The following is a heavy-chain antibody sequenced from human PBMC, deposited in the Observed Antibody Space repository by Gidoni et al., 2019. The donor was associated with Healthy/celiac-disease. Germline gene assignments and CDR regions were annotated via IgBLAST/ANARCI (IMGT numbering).Heavy chain of an antibody. V-gene: IGHV3-30*18. CDR1: GFTFSSYG. CDR3: AKDPGEVVVEEYYFDY. D-gene: IGHD3-22*01. Sequence: QVQLVESGGGVVQPGRSLRLSCAASGFTFSSYGMHWVRQAPGKGLEWVAVISYDGSNKYYADSVKGRFTISRDNSKNTLYLQMNSLRAEDTAVYYCAKDPGEVVVEEYYFDYWGQGTLVTVSS. J-gene: IGHJ4*02. CDR2: ISYDGSNK.